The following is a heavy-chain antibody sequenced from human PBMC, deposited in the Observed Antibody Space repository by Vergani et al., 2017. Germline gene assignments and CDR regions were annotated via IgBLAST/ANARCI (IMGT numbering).Heavy chain of an antibody. J-gene: IGHJ3*02. CDR3: AKVSRYCSSTTCYSGYDAFDI. Sequence: EVQLLESGGGLVQPGGSLRLSCAASGFTFSTYAMTWVRQAPGKGLEWVSTISSDGVSTYYADSVKGRFTISRDNSKNTLYLQMNSLRAEDTAVYYCAKVSRYCSSTTCYSGYDAFDIWGQGTVVTVSS. CDR1: GFTFSTYA. CDR2: ISSDGVST. V-gene: IGHV3-23*01. D-gene: IGHD2-2*01.